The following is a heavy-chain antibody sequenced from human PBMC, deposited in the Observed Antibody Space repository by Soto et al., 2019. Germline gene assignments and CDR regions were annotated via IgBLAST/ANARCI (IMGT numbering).Heavy chain of an antibody. V-gene: IGHV3-53*01. CDR3: ARALPVAKGGFDP. Sequence: GGSLRLSCAASGFTVSNTYMTWVRQPPGKGLECVSVIYTAGGTNYADSVKGRFIISRDNSKNTLYLQMNSLRAEDTAVYYCARALPVAKGGFDPWGQGTLVTVSS. CDR1: GFTVSNTY. CDR2: IYTAGGT. J-gene: IGHJ5*02. D-gene: IGHD2-2*01.